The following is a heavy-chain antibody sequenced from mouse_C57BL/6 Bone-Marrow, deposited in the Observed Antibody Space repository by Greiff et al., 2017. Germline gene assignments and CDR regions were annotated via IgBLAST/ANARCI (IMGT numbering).Heavy chain of an antibody. CDR2: INYDGSST. V-gene: IGHV5-16*01. CDR1: GFTFSDYY. J-gene: IGHJ4*01. CDR3: ARDGPSYYAMDY. Sequence: DVKLVESEGGLVQPGSSMKLSCTASGFTFSDYYMAWVRQVPEKGLEWVANINYDGSSTYYLDSLKSRFIISRDNAKNILYLQMSSLKSEDTATYYCARDGPSYYAMDYWGQGTSVTVSS.